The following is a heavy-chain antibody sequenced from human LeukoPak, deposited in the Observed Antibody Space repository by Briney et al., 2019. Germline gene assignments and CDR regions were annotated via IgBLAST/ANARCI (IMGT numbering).Heavy chain of an antibody. CDR3: ARWGRSSFDY. CDR2: IYYSGST. CDR1: GGSISSYY. D-gene: IGHD2-2*01. V-gene: IGHV4-59*01. Sequence: SETLSLTCTVSGGSISSYYWSWIRQPPGKGLEWIGYIYYSGSTNYNPPLKSRVTISVDTSKNQFSLKLSSVTAADTAVYYCARWGRSSFDYWGQGTLVTVSS. J-gene: IGHJ4*02.